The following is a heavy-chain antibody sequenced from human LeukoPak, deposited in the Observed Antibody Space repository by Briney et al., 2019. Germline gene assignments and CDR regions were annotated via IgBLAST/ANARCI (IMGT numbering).Heavy chain of an antibody. CDR3: ASSTSWGYY. V-gene: IGHV3-48*04. Sequence: GGYLRLSCAASGFTFSSYAMHWVRQAPGKGLGWVSYISSSVSTIYYTDSVRGPFTISTDTTKNSLYLQMNSVRAEDTAVYYCASSTSWGYYWGQGTLVTVSS. CDR1: GFTFSSYA. D-gene: IGHD2-2*01. J-gene: IGHJ4*02. CDR2: ISSSVSTI.